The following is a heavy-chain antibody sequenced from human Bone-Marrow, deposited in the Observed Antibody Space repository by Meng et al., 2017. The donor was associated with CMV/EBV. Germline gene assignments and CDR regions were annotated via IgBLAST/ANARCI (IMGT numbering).Heavy chain of an antibody. CDR2: IYSGGNI. V-gene: IGHV3-NL1*01. J-gene: IGHJ4*02. CDR3: ARGRFAV. D-gene: IGHD3-16*01. Sequence: GESLKISCAASGFTFSSYGMHWVRQAPGKGLEWVSVIYSGGNIYQRDSLKGRFTISRDNSKNTVHLQMNSLTAEDTAVYYCARGRFAVWGPGKLVNVSS. CDR1: GFTFSSYG.